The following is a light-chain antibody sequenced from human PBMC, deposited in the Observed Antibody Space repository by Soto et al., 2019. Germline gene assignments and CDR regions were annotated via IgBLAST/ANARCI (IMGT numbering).Light chain of an antibody. CDR3: QQYDNLPLT. CDR2: GAS. Sequence: DIQMTQSPSSLSASVGDRVTIICQASQDINIYLNWYQQKPGKGPKLLIYGASSLETGVPSRFSGSGSGTNFTFTISSLQPDDFATYYCQQYDNLPLTFGQGTRLDIK. V-gene: IGKV1-33*01. CDR1: QDINIY. J-gene: IGKJ5*01.